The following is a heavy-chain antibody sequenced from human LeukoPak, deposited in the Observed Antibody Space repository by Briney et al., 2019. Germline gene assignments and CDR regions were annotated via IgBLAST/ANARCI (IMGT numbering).Heavy chain of an antibody. CDR2: IWYDGSNK. D-gene: IGHD5-24*01. CDR3: AKDRGGRWLQYYFDY. Sequence: GGSLRLSCAASGFTFSSYGMHWVRQAPGKGLEWVAVIWYDGSNKYYADSVKGRFTISRENSKNTLYLQMNSLRAEDTAVYYCAKDRGGRWLQYYFDYWGQGTLVTVSS. V-gene: IGHV3-30*02. CDR1: GFTFSSYG. J-gene: IGHJ4*02.